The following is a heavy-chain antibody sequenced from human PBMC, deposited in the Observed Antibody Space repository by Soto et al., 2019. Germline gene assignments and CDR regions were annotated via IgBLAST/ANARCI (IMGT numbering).Heavy chain of an antibody. J-gene: IGHJ6*03. CDR1: GYTFTSYD. V-gene: IGHV1-8*01. CDR2: MNPNSGNT. D-gene: IGHD4-17*01. CDR3: AREILTVTTDYCYMDV. Sequence: QVQLVQSGAEVKKPGASVKVSCKASGYTFTSYDINWVRQATGQGLEWMGWMNPNSGNTGNAQKFQGTVTMTRNTAISTAYMELSSLRSEDTAVYYCAREILTVTTDYCYMDVWGKGTTVTVSS.